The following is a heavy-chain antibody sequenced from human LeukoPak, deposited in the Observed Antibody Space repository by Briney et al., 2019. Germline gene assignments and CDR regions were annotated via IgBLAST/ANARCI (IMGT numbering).Heavy chain of an antibody. D-gene: IGHD7-27*01. CDR2: IIPIFGTA. J-gene: IGHJ4*02. Sequence: SVKVSCEASGGTFSSYAISWVRQAPGQGLEWMGGIIPIFGTANYAQKFQGRVTITADESTSTAYMELSSLRSEDTAVYYCARFIRGTGTGDFDYWGQGTLVTVSS. CDR3: ARFIRGTGTGDFDY. V-gene: IGHV1-69*13. CDR1: GGTFSSYA.